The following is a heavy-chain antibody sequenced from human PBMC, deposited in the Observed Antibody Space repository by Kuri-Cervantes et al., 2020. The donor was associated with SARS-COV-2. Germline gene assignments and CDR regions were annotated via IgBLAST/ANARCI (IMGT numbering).Heavy chain of an antibody. J-gene: IGHJ4*02. V-gene: IGHV3-43D*03. CDR3: AKDRDLVLDY. D-gene: IGHD2-8*02. CDR2: SSWDGGST. Sequence: GESLKISCAASGFTFDDYAMHWVRRAPGKGLEWVSLSSWDGGSTYYADSVKGRFTISRDNSKDSLYLQMNSLRAEDTALYYCAKDRDLVLDYWGQGTLVTVSS. CDR1: GFTFDDYA.